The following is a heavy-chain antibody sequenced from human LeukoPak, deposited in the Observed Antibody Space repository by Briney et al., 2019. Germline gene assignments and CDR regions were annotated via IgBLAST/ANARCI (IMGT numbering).Heavy chain of an antibody. Sequence: SGRSLRLSCAASGFTFSRHGMHWVRQAPGKGLEWVAVIGDTGRAKYCADSVEGRFTASRDNFKNTLYLEMNSLRYDDTALYYCAREAAWGNWYFDHWGRGTLVTVSS. CDR3: AREAAWGNWYFDH. CDR1: GFTFSRHG. V-gene: IGHV3-33*08. CDR2: IGDTGRAK. D-gene: IGHD3-16*01. J-gene: IGHJ2*01.